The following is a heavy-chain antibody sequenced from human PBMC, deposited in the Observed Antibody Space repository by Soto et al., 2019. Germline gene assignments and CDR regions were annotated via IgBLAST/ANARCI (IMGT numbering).Heavy chain of an antibody. D-gene: IGHD4-17*01. J-gene: IGHJ4*02. CDR3: ARVRLDDYGGNSAYYFDY. V-gene: IGHV1-46*01. CDR2: INPSGGST. CDR1: GYTFTSYY. Sequence: GASVKVSCKASGYTFTSYYMHWVRQAPGQGLEWMGIINPSGGSTSYAQKFQGRVTMTRDTSTSTVYMELSSLRSEDTAVYYCARVRLDDYGGNSAYYFDYWGQGTLVTVSS.